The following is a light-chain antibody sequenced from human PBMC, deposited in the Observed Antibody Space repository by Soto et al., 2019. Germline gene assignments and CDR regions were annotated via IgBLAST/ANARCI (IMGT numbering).Light chain of an antibody. Sequence: EIVLTQSPATLSLSPGERATLSCRASQSVSSYLAWYQQKPGQAPRLLIYDASARAPGIAARFSGSGSGTDFTLTISSLEPEDFAVYYCQQRSNWLFGGGTKVEIK. V-gene: IGKV3-11*01. CDR3: QQRSNWL. CDR1: QSVSSY. CDR2: DAS. J-gene: IGKJ4*01.